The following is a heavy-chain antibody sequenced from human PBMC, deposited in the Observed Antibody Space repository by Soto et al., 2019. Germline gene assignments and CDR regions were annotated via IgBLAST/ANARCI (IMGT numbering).Heavy chain of an antibody. J-gene: IGHJ4*02. CDR3: AREPLAHSYFDF. V-gene: IGHV4-59*01. CDR1: GGSMRNYF. Sequence: SETLSLTCTVSGGSMRNYFWTWIRQPPGKGLEWIGYIHYSGTTSFFPSYNPSLRSRVTISEDTSKNQFSLKLLSVTTADTAVYFCAREPLAHSYFDFWGQGTLVTVSS. CDR2: IHYSGTT.